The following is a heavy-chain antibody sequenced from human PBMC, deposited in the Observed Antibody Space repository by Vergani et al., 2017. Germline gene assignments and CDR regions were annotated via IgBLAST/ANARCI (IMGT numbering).Heavy chain of an antibody. J-gene: IGHJ4*02. Sequence: QVQLVQSGAEVREPGASVKVSCKTSGYNFTSYYMHWVRQAPGQGLEWMGIINPSVSSTNYAQKFQGRVTMTRDTSTRTVYMELSSLTSEDTAIYYCARDLNEAVAAFDYWGQGTLVTVSS. V-gene: IGHV1-46*03. CDR2: INPSVSST. D-gene: IGHD6-19*01. CDR1: GYNFTSYY. CDR3: ARDLNEAVAAFDY.